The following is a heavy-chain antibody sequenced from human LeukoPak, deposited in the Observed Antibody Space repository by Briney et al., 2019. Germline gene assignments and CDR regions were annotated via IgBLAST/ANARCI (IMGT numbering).Heavy chain of an antibody. CDR2: ISSSSSYI. D-gene: IGHD2/OR15-2a*01. V-gene: IGHV3-21*01. Sequence: PGGSLRLSCAASGFTFSSYSMNWVRQAPGNGLEWVSSISSSSSYIYYADSVKGRFTISRDNSENSLYRQMDSLTAEDTAVYYCTRKGSQWDFLVDYWGQGTRVAVSP. J-gene: IGHJ4*02. CDR3: TRKGSQWDFLVDY. CDR1: GFTFSSYS.